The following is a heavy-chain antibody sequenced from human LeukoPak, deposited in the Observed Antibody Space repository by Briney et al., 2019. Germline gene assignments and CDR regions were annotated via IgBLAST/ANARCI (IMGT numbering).Heavy chain of an antibody. CDR3: AREADCSGGNCYRGAFDI. CDR2: IWYDGSND. J-gene: IGHJ3*02. D-gene: IGHD2-15*01. Sequence: GGSLRLSCAASGFTFSNYAMHWVRQAPGKGLEWVAVIWYDGSNDYYANSVKGRFAISRDNSKNTVCLQMNSLRAEDTAVYYCAREADCSGGNCYRGAFDIWGQGTMITVSS. CDR1: GFTFSNYA. V-gene: IGHV3-33*01.